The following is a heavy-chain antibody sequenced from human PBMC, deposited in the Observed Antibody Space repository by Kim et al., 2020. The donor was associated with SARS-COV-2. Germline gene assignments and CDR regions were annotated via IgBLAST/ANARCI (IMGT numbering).Heavy chain of an antibody. J-gene: IGHJ5*02. V-gene: IGHV1-69*13. CDR3: AGDYDILTGYPNWFDP. Sequence: SVKISCKASGGTFSSYAISWVRQAPGQGLEWMGGIIPIFGTANYAQKFQGRVTITADESTSTAYMELSSLRSEDTAVYYCAGDYDILTGYPNWFDPWGQGTLVTVSS. CDR1: GGTFSSYA. D-gene: IGHD3-9*01. CDR2: IIPIFGTA.